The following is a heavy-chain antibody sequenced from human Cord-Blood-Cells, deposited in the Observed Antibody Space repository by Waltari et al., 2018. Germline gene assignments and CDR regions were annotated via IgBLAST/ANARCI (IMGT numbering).Heavy chain of an antibody. V-gene: IGHV3-72*01. Sequence: EVQLVESGGGLVQPGGSLRLSCAASGFTFSDHYMDWVSQAPGKGLEWFGRTRNKANSYTTEYAASVKGRFTISRDDSKNSLYLQMNSLKTEDTAVYYCARSYYDSSGYYYYFDYWGQGTLVTVSS. CDR1: GFTFSDHY. CDR2: TRNKANSYTT. J-gene: IGHJ4*02. CDR3: ARSYYDSSGYYYYFDY. D-gene: IGHD3-22*01.